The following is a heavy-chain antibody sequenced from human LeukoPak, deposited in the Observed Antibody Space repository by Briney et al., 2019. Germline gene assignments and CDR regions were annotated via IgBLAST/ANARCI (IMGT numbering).Heavy chain of an antibody. CDR1: GFTFSSYG. Sequence: GRSLRLSCAASGFTFSSYGMHWVRQAPGKGLEWVAVISYDGSNKYYADSVKGRFTISRDNSKNTLYLQMNSLRAEDTAVYYCARDGAVAFWGQGTLVTVSS. D-gene: IGHD6-19*01. CDR2: ISYDGSNK. V-gene: IGHV3-30*03. CDR3: ARDGAVAF. J-gene: IGHJ4*02.